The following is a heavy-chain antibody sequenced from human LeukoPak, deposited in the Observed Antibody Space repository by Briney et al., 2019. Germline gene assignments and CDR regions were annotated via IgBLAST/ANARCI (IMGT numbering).Heavy chain of an antibody. CDR3: ARDGRVGRTYEVKGSYMDV. V-gene: IGHV1-18*01. D-gene: IGHD5-12*01. CDR2: IGAYNDNT. CDR1: GYTFTSYG. J-gene: IGHJ6*03. Sequence: ASVTVSFKASGYTFTSYGISWVRQAPGQGLEWMGWIGAYNDNTNYEQKLQGRVTVTTDTSTSTAYMELRSLRTDDTAVYYCARDGRVGRTYEVKGSYMDVWGKGTTVTVSS.